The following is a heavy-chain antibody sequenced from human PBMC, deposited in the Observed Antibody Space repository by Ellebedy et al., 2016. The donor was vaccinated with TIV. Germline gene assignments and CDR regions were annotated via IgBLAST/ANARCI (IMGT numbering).Heavy chain of an antibody. CDR3: ARHQKGSSWYGCWFDP. Sequence: MPGGSLRLSCTVSGGSISSSSYYWGWIRQPPGKGLEWIGEVNHSGSTTYNPSLKSRVTISVDTSKNQFSLKLSSVTAAATAVYYCARHQKGSSWYGCWFDPWGQGTLVTVSS. CDR2: VNHSGST. V-gene: IGHV4-39*01. CDR1: GGSISSSSYY. D-gene: IGHD6-13*01. J-gene: IGHJ5*02.